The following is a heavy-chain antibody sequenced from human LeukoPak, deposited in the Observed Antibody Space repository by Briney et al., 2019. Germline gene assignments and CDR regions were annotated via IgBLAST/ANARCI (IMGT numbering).Heavy chain of an antibody. J-gene: IGHJ3*02. V-gene: IGHV1-2*02. CDR1: GYTFTGYY. Sequence: ASVKVSCKASGYTFTGYYMHWVRQAPRERLEWMGWIKPNNGVTKYAQNFQGRVTMTRDTSISKACMEVSRLTSDDTAVYYCTREGPLGGATDGFDIWGQGTVVTVSS. CDR3: TREGPLGGATDGFDI. CDR2: IKPNNGVT. D-gene: IGHD1-26*01.